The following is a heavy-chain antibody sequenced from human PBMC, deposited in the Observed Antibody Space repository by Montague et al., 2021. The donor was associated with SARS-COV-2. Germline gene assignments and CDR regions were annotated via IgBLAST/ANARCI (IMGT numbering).Heavy chain of an antibody. J-gene: IGHJ4*02. Sequence: SLRLSCAASGFTFTSYSMHWVRQAPGKGLEWLALLSFNGTSQYYXDSVNGRFTISRDNSKNTLFLQMNSLRAEDTAVYFCARVKTAPYVPIDFWGQGTLVTVSS. CDR3: ARVKTAPYVPIDF. CDR1: GFTFTSYS. V-gene: IGHV3-30*04. D-gene: IGHD3-16*01. CDR2: LSFNGTSQ.